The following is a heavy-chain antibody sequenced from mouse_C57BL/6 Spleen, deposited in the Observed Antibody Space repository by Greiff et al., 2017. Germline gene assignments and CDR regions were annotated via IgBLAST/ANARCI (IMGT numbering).Heavy chain of an antibody. Sequence: VQLQQPGAELVKPGASVKLSCKASGYTFTSYWMHWVKQRPGQGLEWIGMIHPNSGSTNYNEKFKSKATLTVDKSSSTAYMQLSSLTSEDSAVYYCAREGLRPWYFDVWGTGTTVTVSS. V-gene: IGHV1-64*01. CDR2: IHPNSGST. CDR3: AREGLRPWYFDV. D-gene: IGHD1-1*01. J-gene: IGHJ1*03. CDR1: GYTFTSYW.